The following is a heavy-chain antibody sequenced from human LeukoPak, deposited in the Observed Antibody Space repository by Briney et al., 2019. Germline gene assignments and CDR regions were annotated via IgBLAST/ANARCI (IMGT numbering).Heavy chain of an antibody. CDR2: ICGISGAT. Sequence: GGSLRLSCAASGFTLSSYAMSWVRQAPGKGLEWVSSICGISGATFYADSVRGRFSISRDNSKNKIYLQMDSLRAEDTAVYYCAKDYYDSSGYYNYDAFDIWGQGTMVTVSS. CDR3: AKDYYDSSGYYNYDAFDI. V-gene: IGHV3-23*01. D-gene: IGHD3-22*01. CDR1: GFTLSSYA. J-gene: IGHJ3*02.